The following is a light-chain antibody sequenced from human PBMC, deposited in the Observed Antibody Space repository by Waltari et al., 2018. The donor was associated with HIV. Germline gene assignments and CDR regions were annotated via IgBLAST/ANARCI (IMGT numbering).Light chain of an antibody. CDR3: NSYRSSTTPCV. CDR2: EVS. Sequence: QSALTQPASVSGSPGQSITISCTGTSSDVGGHNYVSWYQQHPGKAPKLLIYEVSNRPSGVSNRFSASKSGNTASMTISGLQAEDEADYYCNSYRSSTTPCVFGTGTKVTVL. V-gene: IGLV2-14*01. CDR1: SSDVGGHNY. J-gene: IGLJ1*01.